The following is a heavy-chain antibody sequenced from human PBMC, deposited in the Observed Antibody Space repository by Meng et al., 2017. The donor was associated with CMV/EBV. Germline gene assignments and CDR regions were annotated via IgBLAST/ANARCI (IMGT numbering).Heavy chain of an antibody. V-gene: IGHV3-11*01. D-gene: IGHD3-22*01. Sequence: GGSLRLSCAASGFTFSAYYMSWIRQAPGKGLEWVSYISSSGSTRYYADSVKGRFTISRDNAKNSLYLQMNSLRAEDTALYYCAKDIANYYDSSGDLDYWGQGTLVTVSS. J-gene: IGHJ4*02. CDR3: AKDIANYYDSSGDLDY. CDR1: GFTFSAYY. CDR2: ISSSGSTR.